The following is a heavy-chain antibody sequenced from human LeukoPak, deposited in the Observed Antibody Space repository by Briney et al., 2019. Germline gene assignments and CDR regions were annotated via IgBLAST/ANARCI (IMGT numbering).Heavy chain of an antibody. CDR3: ARDSYSNLYYFDY. Sequence: SETLSLTCTVSGGSISSYYWSWIRQPPGKGLEWIGEINHSGSTNYNPSLKSRVTISVDTSKSQFSLKLSSVTAADTAVYYCARDSYSNLYYFDYWGQGTLVTVSS. CDR2: INHSGST. CDR1: GGSISSYY. D-gene: IGHD4-11*01. J-gene: IGHJ4*02. V-gene: IGHV4-34*01.